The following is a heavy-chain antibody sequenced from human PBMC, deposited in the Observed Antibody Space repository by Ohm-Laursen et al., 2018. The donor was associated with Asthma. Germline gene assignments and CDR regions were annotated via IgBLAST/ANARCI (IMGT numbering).Heavy chain of an antibody. Sequence: SLRLSCTASGYSFSLYSIHWIRQAPGKGLQWVASISTASTFIYYADSVRGRFTTSRDNAKNSLYLQMNSLRAEDTAVYYCVRDGSSGWHFDYWGQGTLVIVSS. CDR3: VRDGSSGWHFDY. CDR1: GYSFSLYS. D-gene: IGHD6-19*01. CDR2: ISTASTFI. J-gene: IGHJ4*02. V-gene: IGHV3-21*01.